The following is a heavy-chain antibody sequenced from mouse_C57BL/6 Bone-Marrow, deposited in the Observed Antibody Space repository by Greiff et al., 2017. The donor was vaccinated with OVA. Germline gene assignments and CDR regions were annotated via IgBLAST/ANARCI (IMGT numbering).Heavy chain of an antibody. D-gene: IGHD2-5*01. CDR1: GFPITSGYY. Sequence: VQLQESGPGLVKPSQSLFLTCSITGFPITSGYYWIWIRQSPGKPLEWMGYITHSGETFYNPSLQSPISITRETSKNQFFLQLNSVTTEDTAMYYCAGAPAYYSNPYYFDYWGQGTTLTVSS. CDR3: AGAPAYYSNPYYFDY. J-gene: IGHJ2*01. CDR2: ITHSGET. V-gene: IGHV12-3*01.